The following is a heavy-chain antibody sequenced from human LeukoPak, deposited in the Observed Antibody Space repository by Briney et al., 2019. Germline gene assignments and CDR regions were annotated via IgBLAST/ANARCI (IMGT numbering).Heavy chain of an antibody. CDR2: IYYSGST. D-gene: IGHD6-13*01. CDR3: ARGGGIAAAGTDYYFDY. CDR1: GGSISSYY. J-gene: IGHJ4*02. Sequence: PSETLSLICTVSGGSISSYYWSWIRQPPGKGLEWIGYIYYSGSTNYNPSLKSRVTISVDTSKNQFSLKLSSVTAADTAVYYCARGGGIAAAGTDYYFDYWGQGTLVTVSS. V-gene: IGHV4-59*08.